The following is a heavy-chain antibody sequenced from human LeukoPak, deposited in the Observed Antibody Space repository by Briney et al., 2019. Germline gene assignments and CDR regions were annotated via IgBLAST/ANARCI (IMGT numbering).Heavy chain of an antibody. V-gene: IGHV3-23*01. CDR3: AKDGHDYGDYEPYYFDY. J-gene: IGHJ4*02. CDR2: ISGSGGST. D-gene: IGHD4-17*01. Sequence: LPGGSLRLSCAASGFTFSSYAMSWVRQAPGKGLEWVSAISGSGGSTYYADSVKGRFTISRDNSKNTLYLQMNSLRAEDTAVYYCAKDGHDYGDYEPYYFDYWGQGTLVTVSS. CDR1: GFTFSSYA.